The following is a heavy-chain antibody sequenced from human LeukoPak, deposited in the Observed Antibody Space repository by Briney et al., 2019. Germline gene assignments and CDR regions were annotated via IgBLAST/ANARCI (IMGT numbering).Heavy chain of an antibody. Sequence: SETLSLTCAVYGGSFSGYYWSWIRQPPGKGLEWIGEINHSGSTNYNPSLKSRVTISVDTSKNQFSLKLSSVTAADTAVYYCARGDCSSTSCCGYFQHWGQGTLVTVSS. D-gene: IGHD2-2*01. J-gene: IGHJ1*01. CDR2: INHSGST. CDR3: ARGDCSSTSCCGYFQH. V-gene: IGHV4-34*01. CDR1: GGSFSGYY.